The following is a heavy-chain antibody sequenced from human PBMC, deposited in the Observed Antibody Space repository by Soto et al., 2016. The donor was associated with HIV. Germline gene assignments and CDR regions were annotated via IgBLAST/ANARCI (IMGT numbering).Heavy chain of an antibody. CDR1: GFTFSSHA. J-gene: IGHJ3*02. CDR3: AKGLPSYYGSGSFDAFDI. D-gene: IGHD3-10*01. CDR2: ISGSGSST. V-gene: IGHV3-23*01. Sequence: EVQLLESGGGLVQPGGSLRLSCAASGFTFSSHAMSWVRQAPGKGLEWVSGISGSGSSTYYADSVKGRFTISRDNSKNTLYLQMNSLRAEEMAVYYCAKGLPSYYGSGSFDAFDIWGQGTMVTVSS.